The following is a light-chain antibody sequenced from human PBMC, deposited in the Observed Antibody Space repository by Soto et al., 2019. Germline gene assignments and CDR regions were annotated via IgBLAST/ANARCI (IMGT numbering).Light chain of an antibody. J-gene: IGLJ1*01. CDR2: DVS. V-gene: IGLV2-14*01. CDR3: GSYASGGAYV. CDR1: SSDVGGYNA. Sequence: QSVLTQPASVSGSPGQSITISCTGTSSDVGGYNAVSWYQQHPGKAPKLMIYDVSNRPSGASDRFSGSKSCNTASLTISGLQAEDEADYYCGSYASGGAYVFGTGTKVTVL.